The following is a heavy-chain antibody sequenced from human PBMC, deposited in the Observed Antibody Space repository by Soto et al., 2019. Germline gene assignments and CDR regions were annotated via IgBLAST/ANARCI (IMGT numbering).Heavy chain of an antibody. CDR1: GYTFTCYD. V-gene: IGHV1-8*01. CDR3: TGGPPNSGFDS. CDR2: MSPKTANT. Sequence: ASVKVSCKASGYTFTCYDINWVRQTAGQGLEWMGWMSPKTANTGYAQKFQGRVTMTRSTSISTAYMELSSLTSEDTAVYYCTGGPPNSGFDSWGQGTQVTVSS. D-gene: IGHD7-27*01. J-gene: IGHJ5*01.